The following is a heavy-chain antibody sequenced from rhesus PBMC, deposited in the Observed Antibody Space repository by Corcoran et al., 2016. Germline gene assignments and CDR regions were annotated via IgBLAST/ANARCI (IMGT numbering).Heavy chain of an antibody. Sequence: QVTLKESGPALVKPTQTLTLTCTFSGFSLSTSGMGVGWIRQPPGKPLEWLAHIYWDDDKRYSTSLKSRLTISKDTSKNQVVLTMTNMDPVDTATYYCARRQSLAADPVGFDYWGQGVLVTVSS. V-gene: IGHV2-1*01. CDR2: IYWDDDK. CDR1: GFSLSTSGMG. J-gene: IGHJ4*01. D-gene: IGHD6-19*01. CDR3: ARRQSLAADPVGFDY.